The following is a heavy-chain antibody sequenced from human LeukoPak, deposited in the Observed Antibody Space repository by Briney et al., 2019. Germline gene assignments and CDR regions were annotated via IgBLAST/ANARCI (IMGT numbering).Heavy chain of an antibody. D-gene: IGHD2-2*01. V-gene: IGHV1-2*02. Sequence: ASVTVSFKASGYTFTGYYMHWVRQAPGQGLEWMGWINPNTGETNSAQKFQGRVTMTRDTTINTAYMELTRLTSDDTAVYYCASYPRYSSTPPFDYWGQGTLVTVSS. J-gene: IGHJ4*02. CDR1: GYTFTGYY. CDR2: INPNTGET. CDR3: ASYPRYSSTPPFDY.